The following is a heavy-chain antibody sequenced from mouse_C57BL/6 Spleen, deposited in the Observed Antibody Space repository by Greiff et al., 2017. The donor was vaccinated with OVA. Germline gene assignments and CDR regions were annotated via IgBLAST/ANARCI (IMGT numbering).Heavy chain of an antibody. CDR2: IYPGDGDT. V-gene: IGHV1-82*01. CDR3: ARDDGYYDDYAMDY. J-gene: IGHJ4*01. Sequence: VQGVESGPELVKPGASVKISCKASGYAFSSSWMNWVKQRPGKGLEWIGRIYPGDGDTNYNGKFKGKATLTADKSSSTAYMQLSSLTSEDSAVYFCARDDGYYDDYAMDYWGQGTSVTVSS. CDR1: GYAFSSSW. D-gene: IGHD2-3*01.